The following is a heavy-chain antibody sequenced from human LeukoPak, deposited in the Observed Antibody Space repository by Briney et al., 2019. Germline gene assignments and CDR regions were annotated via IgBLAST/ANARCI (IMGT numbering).Heavy chain of an antibody. CDR1: GYTFTSYD. D-gene: IGHD5-18*01. CDR3: ARALQLAGYMDV. V-gene: IGHV1-8*03. CDR2: MNPNSGNT. J-gene: IGHJ6*03. Sequence: ASVKASCKASGYTFTSYDINWVRQATGQGLEWMGWMNPNSGNTGYAQKFQGRVTITRNTSISTAYMELSSLRSEDTAVYYCARALQLAGYMDVWGKGTTVTVSS.